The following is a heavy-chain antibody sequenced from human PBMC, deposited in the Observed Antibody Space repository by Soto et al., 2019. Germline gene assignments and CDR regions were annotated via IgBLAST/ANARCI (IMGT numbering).Heavy chain of an antibody. V-gene: IGHV3-23*01. Sequence: EVQLLESGGGLVQPGGSLRLSCTASGLTFSNYAMSWVRQAPGKGLEWVSIIGGSGSDTYYADSVKGRFPVSRDNSKNTQYVQMNSLRDEDTAVYYCAETSSYGNYYFDYWSPGTLVTVSS. CDR2: IGGSGSDT. D-gene: IGHD4-17*01. CDR3: AETSSYGNYYFDY. CDR1: GLTFSNYA. J-gene: IGHJ4*02.